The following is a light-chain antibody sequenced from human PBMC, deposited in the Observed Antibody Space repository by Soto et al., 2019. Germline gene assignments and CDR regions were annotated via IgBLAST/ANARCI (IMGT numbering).Light chain of an antibody. J-gene: IGKJ4*01. V-gene: IGKV1-9*01. CDR3: QQLNSYPLT. CDR1: QGISSY. CDR2: AAS. Sequence: DIQLTQSPSFLSASVGDRVTITCRASQGISSYVAWYQQKPGKAPNLLIYAASTLQSGVPSRFSGSGSGTEFTLTISSLQPEDSATYYCQQLNSYPLTFGGGTKVEIK.